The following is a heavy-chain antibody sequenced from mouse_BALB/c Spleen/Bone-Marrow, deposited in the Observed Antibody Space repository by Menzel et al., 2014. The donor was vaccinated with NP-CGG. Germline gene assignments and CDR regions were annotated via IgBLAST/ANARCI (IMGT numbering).Heavy chain of an antibody. J-gene: IGHJ2*01. CDR1: GFSLTSYG. D-gene: IGHD2-14*01. CDR3: ARGEVRPFDY. V-gene: IGHV2-2*02. CDR2: IWSGGST. Sequence: VQLQQSGPGLVQPSQSLSITCTVSGFSLTSYGVHWVRQSPGKGLEWLGVIWSGGSTDYNAAFISRLSISKDNPKSQVFFKMNSLQANDTAIYYCARGEVRPFDYWGQGTTLTVSS.